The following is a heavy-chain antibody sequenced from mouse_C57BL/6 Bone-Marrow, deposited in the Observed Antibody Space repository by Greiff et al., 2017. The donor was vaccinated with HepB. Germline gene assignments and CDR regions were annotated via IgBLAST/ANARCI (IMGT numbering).Heavy chain of an antibody. V-gene: IGHV1-69*01. CDR1: GYTFTSYW. CDR2: IDPSDSYT. CDR3: ARGDYSNSLFAY. Sequence: QVQLQQPGAELVMPGASVKLSCKASGYTFTSYWMHWVKQRPGHGLEWIGEIDPSDSYTNYNQKFKGKSTLTVDKSSSTAYMQLSSLTSEDSAVYYCARGDYSNSLFAYWGQGTLVTVSA. J-gene: IGHJ3*01. D-gene: IGHD2-5*01.